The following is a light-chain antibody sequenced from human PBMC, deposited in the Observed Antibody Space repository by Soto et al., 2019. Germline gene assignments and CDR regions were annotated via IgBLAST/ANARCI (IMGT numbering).Light chain of an antibody. CDR3: SSYAGSSIPVA. J-gene: IGLJ2*01. Sequence: QSVLTQPPSASGSPGQSVTISCTGASSDVGGYNFVSWYQHHPGKAPRLMIYDVTQRPSGVPDRFSGSKSGNTASLTVSGLQVDDEAYYYCSSYAGSSIPVAFGGGTNLTVL. CDR2: DVT. V-gene: IGLV2-8*01. CDR1: SSDVGGYNF.